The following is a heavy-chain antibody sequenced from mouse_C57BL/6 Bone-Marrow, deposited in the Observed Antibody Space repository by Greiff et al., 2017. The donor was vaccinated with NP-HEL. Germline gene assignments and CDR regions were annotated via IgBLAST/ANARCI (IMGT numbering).Heavy chain of an antibody. Sequence: VQLQQSGAELVRPGASVKLSCTASGFNIKDDYMHWVKQRPEQGLEWIGWIDPENGDTEYASKFQGKATITADTASNTAYLQLSSLTSEDTAVYYCTTLWGEWYCDVWGTGTTVTVSS. CDR1: GFNIKDDY. J-gene: IGHJ1*03. CDR3: TTLWGEWYCDV. CDR2: IDPENGDT. D-gene: IGHD1-1*02. V-gene: IGHV14-4*01.